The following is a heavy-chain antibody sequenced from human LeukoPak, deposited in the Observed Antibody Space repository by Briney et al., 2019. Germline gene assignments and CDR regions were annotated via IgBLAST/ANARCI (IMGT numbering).Heavy chain of an antibody. CDR3: AKVRRDGYNYAFDP. CDR2: IRYDGSNK. J-gene: IGHJ5*02. Sequence: PGGSLRLSCAASRFTFSSYGMHWVRQAPGKGLEWVAFIRYDGSNKYYADSVKGRFTISRDNSKNTLYLQMNSLRAEDTAVYYCAKVRRDGYNYAFDPWGQGTLVTVSS. CDR1: RFTFSSYG. V-gene: IGHV3-30*02. D-gene: IGHD5-24*01.